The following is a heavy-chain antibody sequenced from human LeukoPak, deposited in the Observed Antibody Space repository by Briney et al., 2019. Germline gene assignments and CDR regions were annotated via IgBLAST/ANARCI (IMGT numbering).Heavy chain of an antibody. J-gene: IGHJ4*02. CDR1: GFTFDDYA. V-gene: IGHV3-9*01. D-gene: IGHD2-15*01. CDR2: ISWNSGSI. Sequence: GGSLRLSCAASGFTFDDYAMHWVRQAPGKGLEWVSGISWNSGSIGYADSVKGRFTMSRDNAKNSLYLQMNSLRAEDSAVYYCARGTIGGYCSGASCYPDCWGQGTLVTVSS. CDR3: ARGTIGGYCSGASCYPDC.